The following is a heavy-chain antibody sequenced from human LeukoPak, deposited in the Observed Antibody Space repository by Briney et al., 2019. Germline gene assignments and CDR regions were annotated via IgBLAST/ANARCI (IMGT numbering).Heavy chain of an antibody. CDR1: GGSISSYY. J-gene: IGHJ4*02. D-gene: IGHD3-22*01. Sequence: PSETLSLTCTVSGGSISSYYWSWIRQPPGKGLEWIGYIYYSGSTNYNPSLKSRVTISVDTSKNQFSLKLSSVTAADTAVYYCARASYYYDSSGYPQPPFDYWGQGTLVTVS. CDR2: IYYSGST. V-gene: IGHV4-59*01. CDR3: ARASYYYDSSGYPQPPFDY.